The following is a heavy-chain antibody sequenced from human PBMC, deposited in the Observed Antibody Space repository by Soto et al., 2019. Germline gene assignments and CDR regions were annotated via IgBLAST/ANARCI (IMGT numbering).Heavy chain of an antibody. J-gene: IGHJ4*02. CDR2: VYPGDSDR. CDR1: GYTFTSYW. D-gene: IGHD3-3*01. V-gene: IGHV5-51*01. CDR3: ARGGNFLEY. Sequence: GESLKISCKGSGYTFTSYWIAWVRQKSGKGLEWLGSVYPGDSDRRFNPTFEGQITMSADKSSNTAFLQWSALNVSDTAVYYWARGGNFLEYWGQGALVTVSS.